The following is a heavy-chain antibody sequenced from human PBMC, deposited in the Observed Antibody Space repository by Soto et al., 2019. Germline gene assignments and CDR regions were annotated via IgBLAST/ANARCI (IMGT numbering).Heavy chain of an antibody. Sequence: GASVKVSCKASGYTFTSYGISWVRQAPGQGLEWMGWISAYNGNTNYAQKLQGRVTMTTDTSTSTAYMELRSLRSDDTAVYYCARDRVHYGDPDNFDYWGQGTLVTVSS. CDR3: ARDRVHYGDPDNFDY. D-gene: IGHD4-17*01. CDR1: GYTFTSYG. CDR2: ISAYNGNT. V-gene: IGHV1-18*01. J-gene: IGHJ4*02.